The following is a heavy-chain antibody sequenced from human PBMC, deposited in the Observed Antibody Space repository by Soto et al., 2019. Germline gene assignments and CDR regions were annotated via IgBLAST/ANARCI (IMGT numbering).Heavy chain of an antibody. CDR2: ISGSGGTT. V-gene: IGHV3-23*01. D-gene: IGHD6-13*01. CDR1: GFTFSTYA. CDR3: AKDQAAGGTISRYFQN. J-gene: IGHJ1*01. Sequence: PGGSLRLSCAASGFTFSTYAMSRVRQAPGKGLEWVSGISGSGGTTYYADSVRGRFTISRDNSKNTLYLEMNSLRAEDTALYYCAKDQAAGGTISRYFQNWGQGTLVTVSS.